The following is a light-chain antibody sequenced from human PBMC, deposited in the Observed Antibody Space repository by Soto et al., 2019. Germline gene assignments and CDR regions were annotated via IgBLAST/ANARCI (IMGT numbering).Light chain of an antibody. CDR2: GAS. J-gene: IGKJ1*01. Sequence: DIQMTQSPSTLSASVGDRVTITCRASQSINTWLAWYQQKPGKAPRLLIYGASSRATGIPDRFSGSGSGTDFTLTISRLEPEDFAVYYCQQYAGTFGQGTKVEIK. CDR1: QSINTW. CDR3: QQYAGT. V-gene: IGKV1-5*01.